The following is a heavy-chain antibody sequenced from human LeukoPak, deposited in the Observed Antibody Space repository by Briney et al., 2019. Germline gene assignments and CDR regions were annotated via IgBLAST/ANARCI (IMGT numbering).Heavy chain of an antibody. CDR2: ISAYNGNT. CDR3: ARDHIVVVPAALIDY. Sequence: GASVKVSCKASGYTFTSYGISWVRQAPGQGVEWMGWISAYNGNTNYAQKLQGRVTMTTDTSTSTAYMELRSLRSDDTAVYYCARDHIVVVPAALIDYWGQGTLVTVSS. CDR1: GYTFTSYG. V-gene: IGHV1-18*01. D-gene: IGHD2-2*01. J-gene: IGHJ4*02.